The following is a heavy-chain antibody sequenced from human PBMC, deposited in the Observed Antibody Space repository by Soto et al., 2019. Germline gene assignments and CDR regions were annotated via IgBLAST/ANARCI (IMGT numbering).Heavy chain of an antibody. D-gene: IGHD2-2*01. CDR2: VKSKTDGGTT. J-gene: IGHJ4*02. Sequence: EVQLVESGGGLVKPGGSLRLSCAASGFTFNSAWMNWVRQAPGKGLEWVGRVKSKTDGGTTDFATPVKGRFTISRDDSKNTVYLQVDSLETEDTGVYYCTTDLPMRGVGEFDYWGQGTLVTVSS. CDR3: TTDLPMRGVGEFDY. V-gene: IGHV3-15*07. CDR1: GFTFNSAW.